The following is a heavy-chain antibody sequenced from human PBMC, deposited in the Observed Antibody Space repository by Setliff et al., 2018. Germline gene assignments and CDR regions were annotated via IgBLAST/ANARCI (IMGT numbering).Heavy chain of an antibody. D-gene: IGHD3-3*01. CDR1: GFTFSRYW. V-gene: IGHV3-21*01. CDR2: ISSSSSYI. J-gene: IGHJ6*03. Sequence: PGGSLRLSCAASGFTFSRYWMTWVRQAPGKGLEWVSFISSSSSYIYYADSVKGRFTISRDNAKNSLYLQMNSLRAEDTAVYYCARDPPHDFWSGYYGRGGYYYYMDVWGKGTTVTVSS. CDR3: ARDPPHDFWSGYYGRGGYYYYMDV.